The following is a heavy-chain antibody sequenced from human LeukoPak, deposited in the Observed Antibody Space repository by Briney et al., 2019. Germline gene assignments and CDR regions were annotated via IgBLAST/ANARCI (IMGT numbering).Heavy chain of an antibody. CDR1: GGSISSGGYY. CDR2: IYYSGST. Sequence: SETLSLTCTVSGGSISSGGYYWSWIRQHPGKGLEWIGYIYYSGSTYYNPSLKSRVTISVDTSKNQFSLKLSSVTAADTAVYYCARQGPLLTIAAAGKGMDWFDPWGQGTLVTVSS. J-gene: IGHJ5*02. CDR3: ARQGPLLTIAAAGKGMDWFDP. D-gene: IGHD6-13*01. V-gene: IGHV4-31*03.